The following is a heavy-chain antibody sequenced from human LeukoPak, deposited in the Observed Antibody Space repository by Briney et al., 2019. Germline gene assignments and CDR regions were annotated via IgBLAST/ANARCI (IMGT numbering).Heavy chain of an antibody. CDR3: ARDDLEYYYDSSGGRTIDY. Sequence: ASVKVSCKASGYTFTSYGISWVRQAPGQGLEWMGWISAYNGNTNYAQKLQGRVTMTTDTSTSTAYMELRSLRSDDTAVYYCARDDLEYYYDSSGGRTIDYWGQGTLVTVSS. J-gene: IGHJ4*02. D-gene: IGHD3-22*01. V-gene: IGHV1-18*01. CDR1: GYTFTSYG. CDR2: ISAYNGNT.